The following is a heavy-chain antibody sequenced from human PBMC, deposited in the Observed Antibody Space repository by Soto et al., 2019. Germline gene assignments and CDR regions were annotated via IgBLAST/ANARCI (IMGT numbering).Heavy chain of an antibody. D-gene: IGHD6-13*01. CDR1: GYTFTSYA. Sequence: ASVKVSCKASGYTFTSYAMHLVRQAPGQRLEWMGWINAGNGNTKYSQKFQGRVTITRDTSASTAYMELSSLRSEDTAVYYCARGALYRGIAAAGSVNYWGQGTLVTVSS. V-gene: IGHV1-3*01. CDR2: INAGNGNT. J-gene: IGHJ4*02. CDR3: ARGALYRGIAAAGSVNY.